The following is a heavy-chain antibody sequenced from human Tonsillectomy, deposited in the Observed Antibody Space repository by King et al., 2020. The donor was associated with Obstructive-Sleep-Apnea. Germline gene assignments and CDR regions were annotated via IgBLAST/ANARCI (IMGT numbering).Heavy chain of an antibody. J-gene: IGHJ4*02. D-gene: IGHD3-3*01. CDR1: GFTFSSYA. V-gene: IGHV3-64D*06. CDR2: ISNNGGST. CDR3: VKTEYYDFWSGYYFEIPY. Sequence: VQLVESGGGLVQPGGSLRLSCSASGFTFSSYAMHWVRQAPGKGLEYVSAISNNGGSTYYADSVKGRFTISRDNSRNTLYLQMSSLRPEDTAVYFWVKTEYYDFWSGYYFEIPYWGQGTLVTVSS.